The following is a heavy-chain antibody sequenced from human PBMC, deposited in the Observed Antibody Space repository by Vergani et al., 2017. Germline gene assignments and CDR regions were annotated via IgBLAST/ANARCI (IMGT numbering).Heavy chain of an antibody. J-gene: IGHJ4*02. V-gene: IGHV1-58*02. Sequence: QMQLVQSGPEVKKPGTSVKVSCKASGFTFTSSAMQWVRQARGQRLEWIGWIVVGSGNTNYAQKFQERVTITRAMSTSTAYMELSSLRSDDTAVYYCAAESKNTYGYHYWGQGTLVTVSS. CDR2: IVVGSGNT. D-gene: IGHD5-18*01. CDR1: GFTFTSSA. CDR3: AAESKNTYGYHY.